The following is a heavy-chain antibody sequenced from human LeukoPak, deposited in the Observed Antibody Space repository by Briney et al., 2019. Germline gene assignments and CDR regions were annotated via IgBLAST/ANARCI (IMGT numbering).Heavy chain of an antibody. CDR2: IRSKPQSYAT. V-gene: IGHV3-73*01. CDR1: GFTFSDSA. J-gene: IGHJ4*02. CDR3: TRVGPSTVVDY. Sequence: GALRLSCAVSGFTFSDSAIHWVRQASGKGLEWVGRIRSKPQSYATAYDESLKGRFTISRDDSKNTAYLQMSSLKIEDTAVYYCTRVGPSTVVDYWGQGTQVTVSS. D-gene: IGHD1-26*01.